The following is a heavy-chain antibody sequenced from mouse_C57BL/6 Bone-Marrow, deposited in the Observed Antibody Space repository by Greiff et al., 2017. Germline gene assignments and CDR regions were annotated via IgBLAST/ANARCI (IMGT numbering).Heavy chain of an antibody. V-gene: IGHV1-63*01. CDR3: ANGYPLYYDAMDY. D-gene: IGHD2-2*01. Sequence: QVQLQQSGAELVRPGTSVKMSCKASGYTFTNYWIGWAKQRPGHGLEWIGDIYPGGGYTNYNEKFKSKATLTVDTSSSTAYMQLSSLTSEDSAVYYCANGYPLYYDAMDYWGQGTSVTVSS. CDR2: IYPGGGYT. CDR1: GYTFTNYW. J-gene: IGHJ4*01.